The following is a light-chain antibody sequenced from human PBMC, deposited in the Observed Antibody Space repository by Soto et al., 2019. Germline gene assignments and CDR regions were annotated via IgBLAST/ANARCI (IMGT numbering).Light chain of an antibody. V-gene: IGLV2-18*02. CDR2: DVN. Sequence: QSALTQPPSVSGSPGQSVAISCTGTSSDVGSYNRVSWYQQPPGTAPKLMIYDVNNRPSGVPDRFSGSKSGNTASLTISGLQAEDEADYYCSSYTISSTYLFGTGTKLTVL. CDR1: SSDVGSYNR. J-gene: IGLJ1*01. CDR3: SSYTISSTYL.